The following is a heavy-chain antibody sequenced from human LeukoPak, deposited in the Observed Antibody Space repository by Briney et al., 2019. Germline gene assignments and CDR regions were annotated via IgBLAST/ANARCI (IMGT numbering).Heavy chain of an antibody. Sequence: ASVNVSCKASGYTFTSFGISWVRQAPGQGLEWMGWISAYNGNTNYAQKLQGRVTMTTDTSTSTAYMELRSLRSDDTAVYYCARRLGYCSSTSCYVGSYWFDPWGQGTLVTVSS. CDR2: ISAYNGNT. V-gene: IGHV1-18*01. J-gene: IGHJ5*02. CDR3: ARRLGYCSSTSCYVGSYWFDP. D-gene: IGHD2-2*01. CDR1: GYTFTSFG.